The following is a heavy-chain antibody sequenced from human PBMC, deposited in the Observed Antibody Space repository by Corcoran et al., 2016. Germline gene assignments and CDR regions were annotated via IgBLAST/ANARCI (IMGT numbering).Heavy chain of an antibody. CDR2: IYYSGST. J-gene: IGHJ4*02. CDR3: ARDRGSGHIDY. CDR1: GGSISGIY. V-gene: IGHV4-59*01. Sequence: QVKLQETGPGLGKPSETLSLTCTVSGGSISGIYWSWIRQPPGKGLEWIGYIYYSGSTNYNPSPKSRVTISVDTSKNQFSLKLSSVTAADTAVCYCARDRGSGHIDYWGQGTLVTVSS. D-gene: IGHD2-15*01.